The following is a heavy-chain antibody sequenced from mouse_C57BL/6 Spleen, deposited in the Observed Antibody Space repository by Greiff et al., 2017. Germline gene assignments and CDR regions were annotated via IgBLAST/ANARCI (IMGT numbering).Heavy chain of an antibody. CDR3: ARVGGYDYERGFAY. D-gene: IGHD2-4*01. J-gene: IGHJ3*01. V-gene: IGHV1-26*01. Sequence: EVQLQQSGPELVKPGASVKISCKASGYTFTDYCMNWVKQSHGKSLEWIGDINPNNGGTSYNQKFKGKATLTVDKSSSTAYMELRSLTSEASAVYYFARVGGYDYERGFAYWGQGTLVTVSA. CDR1: GYTFTDYC. CDR2: INPNNGGT.